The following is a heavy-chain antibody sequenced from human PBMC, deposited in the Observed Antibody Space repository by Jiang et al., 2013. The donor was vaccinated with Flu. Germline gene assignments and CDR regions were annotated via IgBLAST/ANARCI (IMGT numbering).Heavy chain of an antibody. CDR1: GYTFTGYY. J-gene: IGHJ3*02. CDR2: INPNSGGT. D-gene: IGHD2-2*01. CDR3: ARDGGYCSSTSCYYAFDI. V-gene: IGHV1-2*02. Sequence: GAEVKKPGASVKVSCKASGYTFTGYYMHWVRQAPGQGLEWMGWINPNSGGTNYAQKFQGRVTMTRDTSISTAYMELSRLRSDDTAVYYCARDGGYCSSTSCYYAFDIWGQGTMVTVSS.